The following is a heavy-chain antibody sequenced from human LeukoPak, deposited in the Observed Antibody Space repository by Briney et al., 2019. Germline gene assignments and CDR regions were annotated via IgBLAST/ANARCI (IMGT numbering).Heavy chain of an antibody. Sequence: PSETLSLTCTVSGDSISSYYWSWIRQPPGKGLEWIGYIYYSGSTNYNPSLKSRVTISVDTSKNQFSLKLSSVTAADTAVYYCASQGYGGNPFDYWGQGTLVTVSS. CDR3: ASQGYGGNPFDY. D-gene: IGHD4-23*01. CDR2: IYYSGST. J-gene: IGHJ4*02. V-gene: IGHV4-59*12. CDR1: GDSISSYY.